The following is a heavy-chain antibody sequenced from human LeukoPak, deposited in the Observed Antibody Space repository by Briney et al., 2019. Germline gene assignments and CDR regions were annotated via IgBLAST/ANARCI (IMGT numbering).Heavy chain of an antibody. Sequence: PGGSLRLSCAASGFTFSSYGMHWVRQAPGKGLEWVAFIRYDGSNKYYADSVKGRFTISRDNSKNTLYLQMNSLRAEDTAVYYCAKDWDVDTAMAPPFDYWGQGTLVTVSS. CDR2: IRYDGSNK. D-gene: IGHD5-18*01. J-gene: IGHJ4*02. CDR1: GFTFSSYG. V-gene: IGHV3-30*02. CDR3: AKDWDVDTAMAPPFDY.